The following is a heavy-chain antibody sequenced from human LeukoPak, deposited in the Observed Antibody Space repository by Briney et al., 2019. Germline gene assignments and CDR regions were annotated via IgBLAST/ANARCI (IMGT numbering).Heavy chain of an antibody. CDR3: ARDQYYYDSSGYYREYFQH. D-gene: IGHD3-22*01. CDR2: INWNGGST. V-gene: IGHV3-20*04. J-gene: IGHJ1*01. Sequence: RPGGSLRLSCAASGFTFDDYGMSWVRQAPGKGLEWVSGINWNGGSTGYADSVKGRLTISRDNAKNSLYLQMNSLRAEDTALYYCARDQYYYDSSGYYREYFQHWGQGTLVTVSS. CDR1: GFTFDDYG.